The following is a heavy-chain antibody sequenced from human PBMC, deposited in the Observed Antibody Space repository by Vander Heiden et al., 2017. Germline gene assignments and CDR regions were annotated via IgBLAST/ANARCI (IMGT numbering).Heavy chain of an antibody. J-gene: IGHJ6*04. Sequence: QVLLFQSDSGVRKPGASVSVSCRPSGSPFSKYDMSWVRQSSGQGLEWMVWISIDRGDTNYAQKFQGRVTMTTDTSTGTAYMELTGLRPDDTAVYYCARQMRSTMDSAFPFWGKGTKVTVSS. V-gene: IGHV1-18*04. CDR3: ARQMRSTMDSAFPF. CDR1: GSPFSKYD. CDR2: ISIDRGDT. D-gene: IGHD1-1*01.